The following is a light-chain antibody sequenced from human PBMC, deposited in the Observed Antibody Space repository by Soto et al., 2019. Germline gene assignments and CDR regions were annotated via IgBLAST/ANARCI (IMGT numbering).Light chain of an antibody. J-gene: IGKJ1*01. V-gene: IGKV3-15*01. Sequence: EIVMTQSPATLSVSLGERATLSCRASQSVRSNLAWYQQKPGQAPRLLIYGASTRATGIPARFSGSGSGTEFTLTISSLQSEDFAVYCCQQYSNWPCTFGQGTKVDIK. CDR1: QSVRSN. CDR3: QQYSNWPCT. CDR2: GAS.